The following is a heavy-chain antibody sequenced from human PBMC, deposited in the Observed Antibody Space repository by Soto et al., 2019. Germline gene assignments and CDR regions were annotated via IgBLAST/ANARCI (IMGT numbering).Heavy chain of an antibody. J-gene: IGHJ4*02. CDR2: IWYDGSNK. CDR3: ARPMNGIAGDFDY. Sequence: QVQLVESGGGVVQSGRSLRLSCAASGFTFSSYGMHWVRQAPGKGLEWVAVIWYDGSNKYYADSVKGRFTISRDNSKNAQYLPMIRLRADDTAVYYCARPMNGIAGDFDYWGQGTLVSVSS. D-gene: IGHD6-13*01. V-gene: IGHV3-33*01. CDR1: GFTFSSYG.